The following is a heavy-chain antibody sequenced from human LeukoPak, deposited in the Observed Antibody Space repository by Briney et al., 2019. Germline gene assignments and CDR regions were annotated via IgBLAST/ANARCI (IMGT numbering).Heavy chain of an antibody. CDR2: INSDGSST. D-gene: IGHD3-9*01. J-gene: IGHJ3*02. Sequence: PGGSLRLPCAASGFTFSSYWMHWVRQAPGKGLVWVSRINSDGSSTSYADSVKGRFTISRDNAKNTLYLQMNSLRAEDTAVYYCAITGVLTGFDAFDIWGQGTMVTVSS. V-gene: IGHV3-74*01. CDR3: AITGVLTGFDAFDI. CDR1: GFTFSSYW.